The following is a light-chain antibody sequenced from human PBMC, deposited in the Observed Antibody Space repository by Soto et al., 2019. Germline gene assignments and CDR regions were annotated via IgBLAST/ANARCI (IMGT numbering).Light chain of an antibody. J-gene: IGKJ5*01. CDR2: GAS. V-gene: IGKV3-20*01. CDR3: QQYGSSPPIT. CDR1: QSVSSSY. Sequence: EIVLTQSPGTLSLSPGERATLSCRASQSVSSSYLAWYQQKPGQAPRLLIYGASSRATGIPDRFSGSGSGTDFTLTISRLEPEDFAVYYCQQYGSSPPITFGQRKRLEIK.